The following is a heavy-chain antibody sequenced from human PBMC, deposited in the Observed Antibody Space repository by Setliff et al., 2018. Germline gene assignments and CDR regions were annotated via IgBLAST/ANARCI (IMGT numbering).Heavy chain of an antibody. D-gene: IGHD3-22*01. Sequence: ASETLSLTCSVSGGSISSSIYYWGWIRQAPGKGLEWIGSIYYSGSTYYSPSLKRRVTISVDTSKNQFSLKLSSVTAADTAVYYCATRTYYDSNGYYYAIAGPFDIWGQGTMVTVSS. V-gene: IGHV4-39*01. CDR1: GGSISSSIYY. CDR3: ATRTYYDSNGYYYAIAGPFDI. J-gene: IGHJ3*02. CDR2: IYYSGST.